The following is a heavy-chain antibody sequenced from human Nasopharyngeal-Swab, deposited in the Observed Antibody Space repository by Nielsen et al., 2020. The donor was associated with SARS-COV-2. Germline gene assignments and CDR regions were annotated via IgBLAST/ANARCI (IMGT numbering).Heavy chain of an antibody. D-gene: IGHD6-13*01. CDR2: ISYDGSNK. CDR3: AKDRGSSGYYYGMDV. J-gene: IGHJ6*02. Sequence: WIRQPPGKGLEWVAVISYDGSNKYYADSVKGRFTISRDNSKNTLYLQMNSLRAEDTAVYYCAKDRGSSGYYYGMDVWGQGTTVPSP. V-gene: IGHV3-30*18.